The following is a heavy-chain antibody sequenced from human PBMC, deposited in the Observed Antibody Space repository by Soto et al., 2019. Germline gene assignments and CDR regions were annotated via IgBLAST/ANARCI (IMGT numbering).Heavy chain of an antibody. CDR2: IYYSGST. Sequence: QLQLQESGPGLVKPSETLSLTCTVSGGSISSSSYYWGWIRQPPGKGLEWIGSIYYSGSTYYNPSLKSRVTISVDKSTNQFSQKLSSVTDADTSVYYCARTQSMVLGKVDAFDIRGQVTMVTVSS. V-gene: IGHV4-39*01. D-gene: IGHD3-10*01. CDR1: GGSISSSSYY. CDR3: ARTQSMVLGKVDAFDI. J-gene: IGHJ3*02.